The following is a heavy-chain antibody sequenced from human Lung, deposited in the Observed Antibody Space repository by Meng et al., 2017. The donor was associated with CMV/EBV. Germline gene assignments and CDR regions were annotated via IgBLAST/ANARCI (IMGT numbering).Heavy chain of an antibody. CDR3: AAPGNKDSYADLDY. Sequence: SXTXSLXCSVSGGSIRSSSYYWGWIRQPPGKGLEWIGNIYDSGRADYSPSLKSRVTISVDTSKKQFSLNLASLTVADTAVYFCAAPGNKDSYADLDYWGQGXLVTVSS. CDR1: GGSIRSSSYY. D-gene: IGHD1/OR15-1a*01. V-gene: IGHV4-39*01. J-gene: IGHJ4*02. CDR2: IYDSGRA.